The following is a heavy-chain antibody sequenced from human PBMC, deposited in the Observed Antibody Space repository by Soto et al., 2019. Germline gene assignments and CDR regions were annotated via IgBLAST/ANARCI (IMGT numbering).Heavy chain of an antibody. J-gene: IGHJ4*02. CDR1: GFTFSNCG. CDR2: ISGSGRNT. V-gene: IGHV3-23*01. Sequence: EVQLLESGGGLVQPGGSLRLSCAASGFTFSNCGMSWVRQAPGKGLDWVAGISGSGRNTHYADSVKGRFTISRDNSKNTLFLQMNSLRAGDTAIYYCAKDGLSNSPSAIDYWGQGTLVTVSS. D-gene: IGHD1-1*01. CDR3: AKDGLSNSPSAIDY.